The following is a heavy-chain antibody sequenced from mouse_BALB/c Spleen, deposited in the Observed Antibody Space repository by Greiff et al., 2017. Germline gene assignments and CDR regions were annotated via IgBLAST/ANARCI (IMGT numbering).Heavy chain of an antibody. V-gene: IGHV5-4*02. CDR1: GFTFSDYY. Sequence: EVQLVESGGGLVKPGGSLKLSCAASGFTFSDYYMYWVRQTPEKRLEWVATISDGGSYTYYPDSVKGRFTISRDNAKNNLYLQMSSLKSEDTAMYYCARAKYGNYLYAMDYWGQGTSVTVSS. CDR3: ARAKYGNYLYAMDY. CDR2: ISDGGSYT. J-gene: IGHJ4*01. D-gene: IGHD2-10*02.